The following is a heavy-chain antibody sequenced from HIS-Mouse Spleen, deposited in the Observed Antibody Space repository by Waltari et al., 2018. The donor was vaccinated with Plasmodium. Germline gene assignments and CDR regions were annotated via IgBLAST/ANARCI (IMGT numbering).Heavy chain of an antibody. CDR3: ASSWYWYFDL. CDR2: RKKDGSEK. V-gene: IGHV3-7*01. J-gene: IGHJ2*01. D-gene: IGHD6-13*01. Sequence: EVQLVESGGGLVQPGGSLRLSCAASGFTFSSYWMGWVRQAPGKGLDLVANRKKDGSEKYYVDSVKGRFTISRDNAKNSLYLQMNSLRAEDTAVYYCASSWYWYFDLWGRGTLVTVSS. CDR1: GFTFSSYW.